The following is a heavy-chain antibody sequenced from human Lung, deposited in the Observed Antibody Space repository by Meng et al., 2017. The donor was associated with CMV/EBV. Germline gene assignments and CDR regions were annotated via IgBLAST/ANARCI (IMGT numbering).Heavy chain of an antibody. J-gene: IGHJ3*02. CDR1: GYTXTGYY. D-gene: IGHD2-2*01. CDR3: ARDPHYCSATRCTNGAFDM. CDR2: IKPYSGDT. Sequence: ASXXVFXNASGYTXTGYYMHWLRHDPGQGLEWMGLIKPYSGDTNLAQRFQGRVTMTSDTSMSTAYLEVSRLTSDDTAVYYCARDPHYCSATRCTNGAFDMWXQGTLVTVSS. V-gene: IGHV1-2*02.